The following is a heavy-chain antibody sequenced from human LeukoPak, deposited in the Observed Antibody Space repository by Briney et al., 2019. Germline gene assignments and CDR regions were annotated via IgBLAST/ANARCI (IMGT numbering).Heavy chain of an antibody. CDR1: GGSISSYY. Sequence: PSETLSLTCTVSGGSISSYYWSWIRQPAGKGLEWIGRIYTSGSTNYNPSLKSRVTMSVDTSKNQFSLKLSSVTAADTAVYYCARWAPAGIIGAFDIWGQGTMVTVSS. V-gene: IGHV4-4*07. CDR2: IYTSGST. J-gene: IGHJ3*02. D-gene: IGHD6-13*01. CDR3: ARWAPAGIIGAFDI.